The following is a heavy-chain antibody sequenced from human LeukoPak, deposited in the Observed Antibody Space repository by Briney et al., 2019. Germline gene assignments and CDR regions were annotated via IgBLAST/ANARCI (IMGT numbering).Heavy chain of an antibody. CDR3: ARAMRSGYDY. Sequence: GGSLRLSCAASGFTFSNHYMNWVRQAPGKRLEWVSYISSSSDSIYYADSVKGRFTISRDNAENSLYLQMNSLRDEDTAVYYCARAMRSGYDYWGQGTLVTVSS. V-gene: IGHV3-48*02. CDR2: ISSSSDSI. J-gene: IGHJ4*02. CDR1: GFTFSNHY. D-gene: IGHD5-12*01.